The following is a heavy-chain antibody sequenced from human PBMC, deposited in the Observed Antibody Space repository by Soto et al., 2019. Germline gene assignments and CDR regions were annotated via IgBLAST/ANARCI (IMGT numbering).Heavy chain of an antibody. V-gene: IGHV3-30-3*01. J-gene: IGHJ4*02. CDR2: ISYDGSNK. CDR3: ARGLGSGSYNDY. CDR1: GFTFSSYA. D-gene: IGHD3-10*01. Sequence: QVQLVESGGGVVQPGRSLRLSCAASGFTFSSYAMHWVRQAPGKGLEWVAVISYDGSNKYYADSVKGRFTISRDNSKNTLYLQMNSLRAEDTAVYYCARGLGSGSYNDYWGQGTLVTVSS.